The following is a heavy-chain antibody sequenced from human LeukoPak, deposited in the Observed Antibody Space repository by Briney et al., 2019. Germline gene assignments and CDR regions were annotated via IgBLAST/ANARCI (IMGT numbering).Heavy chain of an antibody. CDR2: IRYDGSNK. CDR1: GFTFSSYG. V-gene: IGHV3-30*02. J-gene: IGHJ6*03. Sequence: PGGSLRLSCAASGFTFSSYGMHWVRQAPGKGLEWVAFIRYDGSNKYYADSVKGRFTISRDNSKNTLYLQMNSLRAEDTAVYYCAHIQLWLPDYYYYMDVWGKGTTVTVSS. D-gene: IGHD5-18*01. CDR3: AHIQLWLPDYYYYMDV.